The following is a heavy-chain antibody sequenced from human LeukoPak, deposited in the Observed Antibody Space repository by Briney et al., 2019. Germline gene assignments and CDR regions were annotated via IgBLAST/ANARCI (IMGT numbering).Heavy chain of an antibody. V-gene: IGHV3-23*01. Sequence: GGSLRLSCAASGFTFSSYAMSWVRPAPGKGLEWVSAISGSGGSTYYADSVKGRFTISRDTSKNTLYLQMNSLRAEDTAVYYCAKAMGSCFDYGGEGTLVTVSS. CDR2: ISGSGGST. D-gene: IGHD1-26*01. J-gene: IGHJ4*02. CDR3: AKAMGSCFDY. CDR1: GFTFSSYA.